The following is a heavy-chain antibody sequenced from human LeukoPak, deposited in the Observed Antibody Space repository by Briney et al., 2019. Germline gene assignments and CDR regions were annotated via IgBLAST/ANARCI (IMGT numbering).Heavy chain of an antibody. V-gene: IGHV4-59*08. Sequence: SETLSLTCTVSGGSISSYYWSWIRQPPGKGLEWIGYIYYSGSTNYNPSLKSRVTISVDTSKNQFSLKLSSVTAADTAVYYCAKRMTTFNAFDIWGQGTMVTVSS. CDR2: IYYSGST. CDR1: GGSISSYY. J-gene: IGHJ3*02. D-gene: IGHD2/OR15-2a*01. CDR3: AKRMTTFNAFDI.